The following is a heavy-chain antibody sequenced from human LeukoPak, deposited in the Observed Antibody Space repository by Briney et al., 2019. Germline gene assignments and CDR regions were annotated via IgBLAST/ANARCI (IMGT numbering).Heavy chain of an antibody. J-gene: IGHJ4*02. V-gene: IGHV3-21*01. CDR2: ISSSSSYI. CDR1: GFTFSSYS. D-gene: IGHD2-2*01. Sequence: GGSLRLSCAASGFTFSSYSMNWVRQAPGKGLEWVSSISSSSSYIYYADSVKGRFTISRDNAKNSLYLQMNSLRAEDTAVYYCARDHCSSTSCYQREWYFDFWGQGTLVTVSS. CDR3: ARDHCSSTSCYQREWYFDF.